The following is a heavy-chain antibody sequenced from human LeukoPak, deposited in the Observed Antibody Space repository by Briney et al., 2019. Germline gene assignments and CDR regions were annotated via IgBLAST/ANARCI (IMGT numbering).Heavy chain of an antibody. CDR3: ARDSSHYLGSSDY. Sequence: GGSLRVSCVVSGFTFSSYPMSWVRQAPGKGLEWVSVISESGDVTHYADSMKGRFTISRDNTKNTLNLQMNSLRPDDTAIYYCARDSSHYLGSSDYWGQGTLVTVSS. J-gene: IGHJ4*02. CDR1: GFTFSSYP. CDR2: ISESGDVT. D-gene: IGHD6-6*01. V-gene: IGHV3-23*01.